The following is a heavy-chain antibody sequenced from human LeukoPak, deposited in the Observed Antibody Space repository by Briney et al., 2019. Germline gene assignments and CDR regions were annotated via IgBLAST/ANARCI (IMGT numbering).Heavy chain of an antibody. CDR2: ISDSGGTT. D-gene: IGHD6-13*01. Sequence: GGSLRLSCAASGFTFSSYAMSWVRQAPGKGLEWVSAISDSGGTTYYADSVKGRFTISRDNSKNTLYLQMNSLRAEDTAVYYCAKDRHSSSWYGSRLWDYYGMDVWGQGTTVTVSS. CDR1: GFTFSSYA. CDR3: AKDRHSSSWYGSRLWDYYGMDV. J-gene: IGHJ6*02. V-gene: IGHV3-23*01.